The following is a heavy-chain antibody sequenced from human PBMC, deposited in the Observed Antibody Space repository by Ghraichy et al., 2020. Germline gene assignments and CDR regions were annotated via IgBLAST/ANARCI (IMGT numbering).Heavy chain of an antibody. CDR3: ARDVFGYGDHSD. CDR2: INPRGDGT. J-gene: IGHJ4*02. CDR1: GNTFINKY. Sequence: ASVKVSCKASGNTFINKYIHWVRQAPGQGLEWMGVINPRGDGTYYAQKFQGRIALTRDTSTNSVHLEVGSLRLEDTAVYYCARDVFGYGDHSDWGQGTLVSVSS. D-gene: IGHD4-17*01. V-gene: IGHV1-46*03.